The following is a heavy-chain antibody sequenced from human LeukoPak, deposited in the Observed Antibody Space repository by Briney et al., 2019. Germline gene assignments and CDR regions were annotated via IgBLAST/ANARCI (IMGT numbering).Heavy chain of an antibody. CDR3: ARDGGTGWT. J-gene: IGHJ5*02. D-gene: IGHD6-19*01. Sequence: VKPSETLSLICTVSGGSVSSGRYDWNWIRQPPGKGLEWIGYINYSGSTNYNPSLKSRVTISVDTSKNQFSLKLSSVTAADTAVYYCARDGGTGWTWGQGTLVTVSS. CDR2: INYSGST. CDR1: GGSVSSGRYD. V-gene: IGHV4-61*01.